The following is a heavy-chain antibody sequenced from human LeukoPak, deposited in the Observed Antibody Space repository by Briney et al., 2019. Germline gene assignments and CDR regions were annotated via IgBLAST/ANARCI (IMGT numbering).Heavy chain of an antibody. CDR1: GGSISSGDYY. CDR3: AGPGGLRGLDS. CDR2: IYYSGST. Sequence: PSETLSLTCTVSGGSISSGDYYWSWIRQPPGKGLEWIGYIYYSGSTYYNPSLKSRVTISIDTSKNQFSLKLSSVTAADTAVYYCAGPGGLRGLDSWGQGTLVTVSS. D-gene: IGHD3-16*01. J-gene: IGHJ4*02. V-gene: IGHV4-30-4*01.